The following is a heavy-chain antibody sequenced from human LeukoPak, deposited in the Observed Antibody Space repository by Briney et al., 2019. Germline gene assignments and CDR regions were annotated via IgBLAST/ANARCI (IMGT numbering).Heavy chain of an antibody. CDR3: AKRGVVIRVILVWFHNEAYYFES. Sequence: GGSLRLSCAVSGITLSNYGMSWVRQAPGKGLEWVAGISGSGGSTKYADSVKGRFTIARDNRKNTLYLQMNSLRAEDTAVYFCAKRGVVIRVILVWFHNEAYYFESWGQGALVTVSS. CDR1: GITLSNYG. CDR2: ISGSGGST. V-gene: IGHV3-23*01. D-gene: IGHD3/OR15-3a*01. J-gene: IGHJ4*02.